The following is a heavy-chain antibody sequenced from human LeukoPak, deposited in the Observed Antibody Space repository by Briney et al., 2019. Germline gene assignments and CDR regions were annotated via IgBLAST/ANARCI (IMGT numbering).Heavy chain of an antibody. CDR1: GGTFSSYA. V-gene: IGHV1-69*06. D-gene: IGHD2-15*01. J-gene: IGHJ4*02. Sequence: GSSVKVSCKASGGTFSSYAISWVRQAPGQGLEWMGGIIPIFGTANYAQKFQGRVTITADKSTSTAYMELSSLRSEDTAVYYCARGDGYCSGGSCMIFDYWGQGTLVTVSS. CDR3: ARGDGYCSGGSCMIFDY. CDR2: IIPIFGTA.